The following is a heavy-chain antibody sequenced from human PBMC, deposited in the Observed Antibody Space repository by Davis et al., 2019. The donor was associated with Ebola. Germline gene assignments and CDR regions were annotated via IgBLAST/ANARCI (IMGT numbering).Heavy chain of an antibody. Sequence: AASVKVSCKASGYTFTGYYMHWVRQAPGQGLEWMGRINPNSGGTNYAQKFQGRVTMTTDTSISTAYMELSSLTYDDTAVYYCARPILPPVTHCGADSWGQGTLVTVSS. J-gene: IGHJ5*01. CDR1: GYTFTGYY. CDR3: ARPILPPVTHCGADS. CDR2: INPNSGGT. V-gene: IGHV1-2*06. D-gene: IGHD5-18*01.